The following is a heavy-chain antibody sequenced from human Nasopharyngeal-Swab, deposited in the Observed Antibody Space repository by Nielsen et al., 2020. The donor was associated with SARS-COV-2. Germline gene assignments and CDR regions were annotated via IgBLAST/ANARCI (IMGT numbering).Heavy chain of an antibody. V-gene: IGHV3-21*01. CDR3: ARDICSGGSCYALGY. D-gene: IGHD2-15*01. CDR2: ISSSSSYI. Sequence: GGSLTLSCAASGFTLSSYSMNWVRQAPGKGLEWVSSISSSSSYIYYADSVKGRFTISRDNAKNSLYLQMNSLRAEDTAVYYCARDICSGGSCYALGYWGQGTLVTVSS. J-gene: IGHJ4*02. CDR1: GFTLSSYS.